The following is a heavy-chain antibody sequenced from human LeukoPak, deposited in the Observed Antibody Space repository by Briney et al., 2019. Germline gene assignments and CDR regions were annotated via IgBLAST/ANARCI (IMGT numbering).Heavy chain of an antibody. Sequence: RPSGTLSLTCTVSGGSISSGSYYWNWIRQPAGKGLEWIGRIYTSGSTNYNPSLKSRVTISVDTSKNQFSLKLSSVTAADTAVYYCARGGGYNPYYWGQGTLVTVSS. J-gene: IGHJ4*02. V-gene: IGHV4-61*02. D-gene: IGHD5-24*01. CDR3: ARGGGYNPYY. CDR2: IYTSGST. CDR1: GGSISSGSYY.